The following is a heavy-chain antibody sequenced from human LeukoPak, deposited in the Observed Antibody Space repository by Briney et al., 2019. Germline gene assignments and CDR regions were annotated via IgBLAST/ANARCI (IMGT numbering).Heavy chain of an antibody. CDR1: GFTFSSYE. D-gene: IGHD3-3*01. V-gene: IGHV3-48*03. CDR3: TRVSWRGEIY. J-gene: IGHJ4*02. CDR2: ISRGGSPI. Sequence: GSLGLSCAASGFTFSSYEMNWARQAPGKGLEWVSSISRGGSPIYYADSVKGRFTTSRDNAKKSLFLQMNSLRAEDTAVYYCTRVSWRGEIYWGQGTLVSVSS.